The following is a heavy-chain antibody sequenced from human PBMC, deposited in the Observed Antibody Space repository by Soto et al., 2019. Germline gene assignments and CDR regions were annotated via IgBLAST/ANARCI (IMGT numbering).Heavy chain of an antibody. CDR2: IDPSDSYT. J-gene: IGHJ6*02. Sequence: PGESLKISCNGSGYSFTSYWISWVRQMPWKGLEWMGRIDPSDSYTNYSPSFQGHVTISADKSISTAYLQWSSLKASDTAMYYCARQDIVVVPAAIRADYYYYYGMDVWGQGTTVTVSS. D-gene: IGHD2-2*02. CDR3: ARQDIVVVPAAIRADYYYYYGMDV. CDR1: GYSFTSYW. V-gene: IGHV5-10-1*01.